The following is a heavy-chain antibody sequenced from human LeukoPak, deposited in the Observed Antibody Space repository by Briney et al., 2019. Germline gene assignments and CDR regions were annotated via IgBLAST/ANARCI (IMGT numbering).Heavy chain of an antibody. CDR2: ISSSSSYI. J-gene: IGHJ4*02. D-gene: IGHD1-26*01. CDR3: ARDLSGSYYFDY. Sequence: SGGSLTLPCAASGFTFSSYSMNWVRQAPGKGLEWVSSISSSSSYIYYADSVKGRFTISRDNAKNSLYLQMNSLRAEDTAVYYCARDLSGSYYFDYWGQGTLVTVSS. CDR1: GFTFSSYS. V-gene: IGHV3-21*01.